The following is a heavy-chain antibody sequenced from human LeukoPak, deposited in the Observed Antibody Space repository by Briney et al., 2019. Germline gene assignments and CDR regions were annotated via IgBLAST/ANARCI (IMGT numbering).Heavy chain of an antibody. D-gene: IGHD1-26*01. CDR3: ARGLDSGSYPGRFDY. Sequence: ASVKVSCKASGYTFTGYYMHWVRPAPGQGLVWMGWINPNSGGTNYAQKFQGRVTMTRDTSISTAYMELSRLRSDDTAVYYCARGLDSGSYPGRFDYWGQGTLVTVSS. V-gene: IGHV1-2*02. CDR2: INPNSGGT. J-gene: IGHJ4*02. CDR1: GYTFTGYY.